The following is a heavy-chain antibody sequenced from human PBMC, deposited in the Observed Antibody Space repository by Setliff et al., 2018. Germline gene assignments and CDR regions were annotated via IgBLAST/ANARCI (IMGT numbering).Heavy chain of an antibody. V-gene: IGHV1-18*01. CDR3: ARDRGGDDFVGAVGDSFDI. CDR1: GFMFYTFG. J-gene: IGHJ3*02. D-gene: IGHD2-21*01. CDR2: ISGYNGNT. Sequence: ASVKVSCKTSGFMFYTFGFSWVRHVPEQGFEWMGCISGYNGNTNYAQKFQDRVTVTMDTSTSTVYMELRSLRSDDTAVYYCARDRGGDDFVGAVGDSFDIWGQGTMVTVSS.